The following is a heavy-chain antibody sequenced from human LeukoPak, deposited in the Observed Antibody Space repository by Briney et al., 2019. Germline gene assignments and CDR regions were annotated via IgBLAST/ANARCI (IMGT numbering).Heavy chain of an antibody. CDR3: ARQVVVIWYFDL. J-gene: IGHJ2*01. CDR2: ISYDGSNK. D-gene: IGHD2-15*01. CDR1: GFTFSSYA. Sequence: GGSLRLSCAASGFTFSSYAMHWVRQAPGKGLEWVAVISYDGSNKYYADSVKGRFTISRDNSKNTLYLQMNSLRAEDTAVYYCARQVVVIWYFDLWGRGTLVTVSS. V-gene: IGHV3-30-3*01.